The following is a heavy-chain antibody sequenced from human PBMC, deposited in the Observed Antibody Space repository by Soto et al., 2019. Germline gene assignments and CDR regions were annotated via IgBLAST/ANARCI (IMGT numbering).Heavy chain of an antibody. Sequence: QLVESGGGLVQPGGSLRLSCATSGFTFSSYPMNWVRQAPGKGLEWVSYISSSSNIIYYADSVKGRFTISRDNAKNSLYLQMNSLRDEDTAIYYCAIHDKFYNYGMDVWGQGTTVTVSS. CDR2: ISSSSNII. CDR1: GFTFSSYP. V-gene: IGHV3-48*02. J-gene: IGHJ6*02. CDR3: AIHDKFYNYGMDV.